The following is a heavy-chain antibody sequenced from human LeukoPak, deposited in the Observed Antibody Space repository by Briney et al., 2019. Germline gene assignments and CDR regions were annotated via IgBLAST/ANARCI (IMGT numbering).Heavy chain of an antibody. CDR1: GGSFTGYY. V-gene: IGHV4-34*01. CDR3: SRGILEYHYFDL. CDR2: IHYRGAT. Sequence: PSETLSLTCAVSGGSFTGYYWSWIRQAPGKGLEWIGKIHYRGATNYKPSLRSRGIISRGKSENQFSLKLSSVTAADTAVYYCSRGILEYHYFDLWGRGTLVTVSS. D-gene: IGHD3-3*01. J-gene: IGHJ2*01.